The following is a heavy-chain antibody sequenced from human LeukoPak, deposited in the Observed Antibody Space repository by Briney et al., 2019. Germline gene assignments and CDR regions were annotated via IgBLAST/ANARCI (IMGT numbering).Heavy chain of an antibody. Sequence: SVKVSCKASGGTFSSYAISWVRQAPGQGLEWMGGIIPIFGAANYAQKFQGRVTITADESTSTAYMELSSLRSEDTAVYYCARDFVVVPAAIVNWFDPWGQGTLVTVSS. CDR1: GGTFSSYA. CDR3: ARDFVVVPAAIVNWFDP. J-gene: IGHJ5*02. CDR2: IIPIFGAA. D-gene: IGHD2-2*01. V-gene: IGHV1-69*13.